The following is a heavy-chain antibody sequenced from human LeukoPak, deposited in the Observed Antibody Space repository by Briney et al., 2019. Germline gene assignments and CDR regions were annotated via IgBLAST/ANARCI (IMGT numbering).Heavy chain of an antibody. CDR3: AKDGPLVAYFDY. V-gene: IGHV3-30*18. CDR2: ISYDGSNK. D-gene: IGHD2-21*01. Sequence: PGGSLRLSCAASGFTFSSYGMHWVRQAPGKGLEWVVVISYDGSNKYYADSVKGRFTISRDNSKNTLYLQMNSLRAEDTAVYYCAKDGPLVAYFDYWGQGTLVTVSS. J-gene: IGHJ4*02. CDR1: GFTFSSYG.